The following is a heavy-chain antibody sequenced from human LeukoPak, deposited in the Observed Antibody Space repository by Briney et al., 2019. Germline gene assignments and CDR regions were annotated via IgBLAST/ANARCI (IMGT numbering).Heavy chain of an antibody. CDR3: ARGPGSSWPTDYYMDV. CDR1: GGSISSGGYS. CDR2: IYYSGST. D-gene: IGHD6-13*01. V-gene: IGHV4-30-4*07. Sequence: SETLSLTCAVSGGSISSGGYSWSWIRQPPGKGLEWIGYIYYSGSTYYNPSLKSRVTISVDTSKNQFSLKLSSVTAADTAVYYCARGPGSSWPTDYYMDVWGKGTTVTVSS. J-gene: IGHJ6*03.